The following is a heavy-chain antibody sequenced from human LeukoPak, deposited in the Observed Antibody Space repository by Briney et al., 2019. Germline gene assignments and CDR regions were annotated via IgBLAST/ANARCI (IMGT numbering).Heavy chain of an antibody. J-gene: IGHJ4*02. V-gene: IGHV3-53*01. CDR2: IYSGGDT. CDR3: ARDIGGIFDS. CDR1: GFTVSSNF. Sequence: PGGSLRLSCAASGFTVSSNFMSWVRQAPGKGLEWVSVIYSGGDTYYADSVKARFTISRDSSKNTLYLQMNSLRAEDTAVYYCARDIGGIFDSWGQGTLVTVSS. D-gene: IGHD1-26*01.